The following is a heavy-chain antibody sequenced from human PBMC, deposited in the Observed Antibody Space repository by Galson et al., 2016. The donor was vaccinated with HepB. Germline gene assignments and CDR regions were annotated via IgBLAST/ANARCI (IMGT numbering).Heavy chain of an antibody. J-gene: IGHJ4*02. V-gene: IGHV3-48*03. D-gene: IGHD2-2*01. CDR1: GFTFSSYG. CDR2: ISVNADAT. Sequence: SLRLSCAASGFTFSSYGLNWVRPAPGKGPEWVATISVNADATKTYADSVKGRFTISRDDAYNFLYLPMNSLRAEDTAIYYCTTEALSRVGYCSTNSCHPYWGQGTLVTVSP. CDR3: TTEALSRVGYCSTNSCHPY.